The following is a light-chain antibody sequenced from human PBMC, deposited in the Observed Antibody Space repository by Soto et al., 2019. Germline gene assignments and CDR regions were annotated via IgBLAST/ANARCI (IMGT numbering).Light chain of an antibody. V-gene: IGKV3-11*01. CDR2: DAS. Sequence: EIVLTQSPATLSLSPGEGATLSCRASQSVSSYLAWYQQKPGQAPRLLIYDASNRATGIPARFSGSGSGTDFTLTISSLEPEDFAVYYCQQRSNWPPITFGQGTRREIK. CDR3: QQRSNWPPIT. J-gene: IGKJ5*01. CDR1: QSVSSY.